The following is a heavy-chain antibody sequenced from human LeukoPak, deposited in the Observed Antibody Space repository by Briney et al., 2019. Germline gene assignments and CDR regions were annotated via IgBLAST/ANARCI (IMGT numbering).Heavy chain of an antibody. CDR1: GGSFSGYY. CDR3: AREKGVPAAIRYWYFDL. J-gene: IGHJ2*01. D-gene: IGHD2-2*01. Sequence: SETLSLTCAVYGGSFSGYYWSWIRQPPGKGLEWIGEINHSGSTNYNPSLKSRVTISVDTSKNQFSLKLSSVTAADTAVYYCAREKGVPAAIRYWYFDLWGRGTLVTVSS. CDR2: INHSGST. V-gene: IGHV4-34*01.